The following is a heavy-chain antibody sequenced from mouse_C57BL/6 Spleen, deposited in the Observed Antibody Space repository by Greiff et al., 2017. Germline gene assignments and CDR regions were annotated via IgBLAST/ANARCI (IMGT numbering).Heavy chain of an antibody. V-gene: IGHV1-64*01. D-gene: IGHD2-14*01. Sequence: QVQLQQPGAELVKPGASVKLSCKASGYTFTSYWMHWVKQRPGQGLEWIGMIHPNSGSTNYNEKFKSKATLTVDKSSRTANMQLSSLTSKATAVYYCAIGGYRAWFAYWGQGTLVTVSA. CDR3: AIGGYRAWFAY. J-gene: IGHJ3*01. CDR1: GYTFTSYW. CDR2: IHPNSGST.